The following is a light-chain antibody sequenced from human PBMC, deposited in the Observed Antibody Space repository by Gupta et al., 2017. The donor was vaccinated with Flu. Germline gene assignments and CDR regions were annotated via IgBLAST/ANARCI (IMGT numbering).Light chain of an antibody. CDR2: AAS. Sequence: DIQMTQSPSSLSASVGDRVTITVRASQSISSYLNWYQQKPGKAPKLLIYAASSLQSGVPSRFSGSGSGTDFTLTISRLQPEDFATYYCQQCYNTPSTFGQGTRLEIK. CDR1: QSISSY. V-gene: IGKV1-39*01. CDR3: QQCYNTPST. J-gene: IGKJ2*01.